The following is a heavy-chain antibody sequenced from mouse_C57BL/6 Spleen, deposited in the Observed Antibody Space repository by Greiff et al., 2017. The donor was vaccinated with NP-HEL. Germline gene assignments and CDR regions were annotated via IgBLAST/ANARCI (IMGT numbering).Heavy chain of an antibody. D-gene: IGHD1-1*01. CDR3: TTETTVVAPSWFAY. Sequence: VQLQQSGAELVRPGASVKLSCTASGFNIKDDYMHWVKQRPEQGLEWIGWIDPENGDTEYASKFQGKATITADTSSNTAYLQLSSLTSEDTAVYYCTTETTVVAPSWFAYWGQGTLVTVSA. V-gene: IGHV14-4*01. CDR1: GFNIKDDY. CDR2: IDPENGDT. J-gene: IGHJ3*01.